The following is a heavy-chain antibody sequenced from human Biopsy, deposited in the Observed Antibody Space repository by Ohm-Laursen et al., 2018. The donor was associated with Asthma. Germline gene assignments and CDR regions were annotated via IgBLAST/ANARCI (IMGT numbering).Heavy chain of an antibody. CDR1: VGTFNTYV. CDR2: IISVFGTT. V-gene: IGHV1-69*13. D-gene: IGHD1-26*01. CDR3: ARKAGSCISRTYYSLDF. Sequence: SAYLSCKPLVGTFNTYVIGRVRHAPGQGREWMGVIISVFGTTTYPQKFPDRVTTTADDSTSTVYMELSSLRSEDTAVYYCARKAGSCISRTYYSLDFWGQGTLVTVSS. J-gene: IGHJ4*02.